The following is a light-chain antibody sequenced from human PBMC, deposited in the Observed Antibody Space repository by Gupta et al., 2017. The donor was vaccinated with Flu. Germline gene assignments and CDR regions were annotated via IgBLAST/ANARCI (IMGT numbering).Light chain of an antibody. V-gene: IGLV2-14*03. CDR2: DVS. CDR1: SSDVGGYNY. CDR3: NSNTSNNTGR. J-gene: IGLJ2*01. Sequence: QSALTQPASVSGSAGQSITISCTGTSSDVGGYNYVSWYQQHPGTDPKLIMYDVSNRPSGVSKRSSGSKSGNTASLTTSVLQADDDADDDCNSNTSNNTGRFGGGTKLT.